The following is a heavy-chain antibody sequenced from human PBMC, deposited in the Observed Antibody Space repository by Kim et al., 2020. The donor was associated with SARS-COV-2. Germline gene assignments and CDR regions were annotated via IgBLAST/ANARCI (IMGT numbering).Heavy chain of an antibody. D-gene: IGHD2-8*02. Sequence: SAQSYVDSVKGRFTISRDNAGSSIYLQMNSLRTEDTAVYYCAREGTGGFDFWGQGTLVTVSS. CDR3: AREGTGGFDF. J-gene: IGHJ4*02. V-gene: IGHV3-7*01. CDR2: SAQ.